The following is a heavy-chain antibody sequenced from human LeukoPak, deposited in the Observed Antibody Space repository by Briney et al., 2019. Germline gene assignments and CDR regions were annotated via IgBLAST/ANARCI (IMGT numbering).Heavy chain of an antibody. CDR3: ARDGSIAVKNWFDP. J-gene: IGHJ5*02. CDR2: ITSSSYI. V-gene: IGHV3-21*01. D-gene: IGHD6-19*01. CDR1: GFPFSTYG. Sequence: GGSLRLSCAASGFPFSTYGMNWVRQAPGKGLEWVSSITSSSYIYYADSLKGRFTISRDNAKNSLYLQMNSLRAEDTAVYYCARDGSIAVKNWFDPWGQGTLVTVSS.